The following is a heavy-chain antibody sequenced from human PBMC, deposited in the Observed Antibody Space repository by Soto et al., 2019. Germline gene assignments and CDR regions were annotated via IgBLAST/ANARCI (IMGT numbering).Heavy chain of an antibody. J-gene: IGHJ4*02. CDR2: INHDGSEQ. CDR3: ARDIGYSSFDY. Sequence: EVQLVESGGELVQPGGSLRLSCAVSGFSFRNYWMSWVRQAPGKGLEWVANINHDGSEQNFLDSVKGRFTISRDNGKNSLFLQMNSLRAEDTAVYYCARDIGYSSFDYWGQGTLVTVSS. D-gene: IGHD2-15*01. V-gene: IGHV3-7*01. CDR1: GFSFRNYW.